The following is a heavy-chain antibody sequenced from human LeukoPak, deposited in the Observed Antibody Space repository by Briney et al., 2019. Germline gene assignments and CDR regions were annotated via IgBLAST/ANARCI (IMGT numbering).Heavy chain of an antibody. CDR3: AKRASVVVAATDY. CDR2: ISGSGGST. CDR1: GFTFSSYT. D-gene: IGHD2-15*01. J-gene: IGHJ4*02. Sequence: GGSLRLSCAASGFTFSSYTMSWVRQAPGKGLEWVSAISGSGGSTYYADSVKGRFTISRDNSKKTLYLQMNSLRAEDTAVYYCAKRASVVVAATDYWGQGTLVTVSS. V-gene: IGHV3-23*01.